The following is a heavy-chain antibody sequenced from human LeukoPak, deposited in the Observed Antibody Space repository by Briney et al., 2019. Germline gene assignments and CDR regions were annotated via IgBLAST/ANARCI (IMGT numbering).Heavy chain of an antibody. J-gene: IGHJ4*02. V-gene: IGHV3-23*01. CDR1: GLTFSNYS. D-gene: IGHD6-13*01. CDR3: ARDRVWTVLY. CDR2: ISGSGGST. Sequence: PGGSLRLSCAASGLTFSNYSMSWVRQAPGKGLEWVSAISGSGGSTYYADSVKGRFTISRDNAKNSLYLQMNSLRAEDTAVYYCARDRVWTVLYWGQGTLVSVSS.